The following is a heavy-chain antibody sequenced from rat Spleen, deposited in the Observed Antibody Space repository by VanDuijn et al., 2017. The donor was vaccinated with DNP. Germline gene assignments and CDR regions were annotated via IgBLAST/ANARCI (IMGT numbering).Heavy chain of an antibody. V-gene: IGHV3-3*01. CDR3: ARWPGYNPPYAMDA. J-gene: IGHJ4*01. CDR2: VNSAGTT. D-gene: IGHD1-4*01. Sequence: EVQLQESGPGLVKTSQSLSLTCSVTGYSITSSYRWNWIRKFPGNKLEWMGSVNSAGTTNYNPSPKGRISITSDTSKNQFFLQVNSVTTEDTATYYCARWPGYNPPYAMDAWGQGTSVTVSS. CDR1: GYSITSSYR.